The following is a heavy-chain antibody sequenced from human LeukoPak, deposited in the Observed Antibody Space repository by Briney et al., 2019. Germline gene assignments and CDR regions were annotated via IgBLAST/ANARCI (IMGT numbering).Heavy chain of an antibody. J-gene: IGHJ4*02. CDR2: IIPIFGTA. CDR3: ARGGPRQVDLGSDYYGSVPPFDY. Sequence: GSSVTVSCKASGGTFSSYAISGVRQAPGQELEWMGGIIPIFGTANYAHKFQGRVTITADKSTSTAYMELSSLRSEDTAVYYCARGGPRQVDLGSDYYGSVPPFDYWGQGTLVTVSS. CDR1: GGTFSSYA. V-gene: IGHV1-69*06. D-gene: IGHD3-10*01.